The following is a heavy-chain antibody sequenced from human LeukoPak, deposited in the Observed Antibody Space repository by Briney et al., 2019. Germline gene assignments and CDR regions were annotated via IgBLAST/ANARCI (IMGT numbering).Heavy chain of an antibody. V-gene: IGHV4-39*07. CDR3: ARGARLRWFDP. CDR2: INHSGST. D-gene: IGHD6-6*01. Sequence: TSETLSLTCTVSGGSISSSSYYWGWIRQPPGKGLEWIGEINHSGSTNYNPSLKSRVTISVDTSKNQFSLKLSSVTAADTAVYYCARGARLRWFDPWGQGTLVTVSS. CDR1: GGSISSSSYY. J-gene: IGHJ5*02.